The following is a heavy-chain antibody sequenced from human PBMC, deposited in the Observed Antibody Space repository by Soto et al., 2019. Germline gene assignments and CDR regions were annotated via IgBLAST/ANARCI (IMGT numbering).Heavy chain of an antibody. CDR1: GYAISSGYY. V-gene: IGHV4-38-2*02. J-gene: IGHJ4*02. CDR2: IYHSGST. CDR3: ARDRWDYYDSSGYHDY. D-gene: IGHD3-22*01. Sequence: SETLSLTCGVSGYAISSGYYWGWIRQPPGKGLEWIGSIYHSGSTYYNPSLKSRVTISVDTSKNQFSLKLSSVTAADTAVYYCARDRWDYYDSSGYHDYWGQGTLVTVSS.